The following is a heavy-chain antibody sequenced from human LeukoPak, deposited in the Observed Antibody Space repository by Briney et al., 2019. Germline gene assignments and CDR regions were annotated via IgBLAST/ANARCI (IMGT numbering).Heavy chain of an antibody. Sequence: GGSLRLSCAASGFTFDIFAMSWIRQAPGRGLEWVSTISGSGGSTYYADSVKGRFTISRDNSKNTLYLQMNSLRAEDTAVYYCANFPDYGSGSYRGFDYWGQGTLVTVSS. V-gene: IGHV3-23*01. CDR2: ISGSGGST. J-gene: IGHJ4*02. CDR3: ANFPDYGSGSYRGFDY. CDR1: GFTFDIFA. D-gene: IGHD3-10*01.